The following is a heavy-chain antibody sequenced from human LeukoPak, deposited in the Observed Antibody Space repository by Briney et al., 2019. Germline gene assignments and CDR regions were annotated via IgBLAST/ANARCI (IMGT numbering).Heavy chain of an antibody. J-gene: IGHJ6*03. Sequence: ASVKVSCKASGGTFSSYAISWVRQAPGQGLEWMGGIIPIFGTANYAQKFQGRVTITADESTSTAYMGLSSLRSEDTAVYYCARGSRGTGTTTHYYYYYMDVWGKGTTVTVSS. CDR1: GGTFSSYA. V-gene: IGHV1-69*13. CDR3: ARGSRGTGTTTHYYYYYMDV. CDR2: IIPIFGTA. D-gene: IGHD1-7*01.